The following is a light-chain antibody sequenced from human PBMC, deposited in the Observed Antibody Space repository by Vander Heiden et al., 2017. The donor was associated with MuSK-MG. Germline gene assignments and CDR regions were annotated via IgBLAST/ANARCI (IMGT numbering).Light chain of an antibody. J-gene: IGLJ2*01. CDR3: CSYAGSYTYVV. Sequence: QSALTQPRSVSGSPGQSVTIPCTGTSSDVGGYNYVSRYQQHPAKSPKLMIYDVSKRPSGVPDRFSGAKSGNTASLTIAGLQAEDEADYYCCSYAGSYTYVVFGGGTKLTVL. CDR2: DVS. V-gene: IGLV2-11*01. CDR1: SSDVGGYNY.